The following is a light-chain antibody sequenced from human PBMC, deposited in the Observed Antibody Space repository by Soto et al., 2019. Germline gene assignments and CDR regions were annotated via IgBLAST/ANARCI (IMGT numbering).Light chain of an antibody. J-gene: IGLJ3*02. CDR3: ASHTFYNTWV. CDR1: SSDFSVYNY. Sequence: QSALTQPASVSGSPGQSITISCTGTSSDFSVYNYVSWFQQHPGKAPKLMIYDVSNRPSGVSNRFSGSKSGNTASLTISGLQAEDEGDYYYASHTFYNTWVFGGGTKLTVL. CDR2: DVS. V-gene: IGLV2-14*03.